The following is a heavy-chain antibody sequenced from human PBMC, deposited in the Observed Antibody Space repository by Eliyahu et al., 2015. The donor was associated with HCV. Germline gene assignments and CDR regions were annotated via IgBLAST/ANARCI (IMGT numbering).Heavy chain of an antibody. Sequence: QLQLQESGPGLVKPSETLSLTCTVSGGSISSSSYYWGWIRQPPGKGLEWIGSIYYSGSTYYNPSLKSRVTISVDTSKNQFSLKLSSVTAADTAVYYCARPVGATSWFDPWGQGTLVTVSS. D-gene: IGHD1-26*01. V-gene: IGHV4-39*01. CDR1: GGSISSSSYY. CDR3: ARPVGATSWFDP. CDR2: IYYSGST. J-gene: IGHJ5*02.